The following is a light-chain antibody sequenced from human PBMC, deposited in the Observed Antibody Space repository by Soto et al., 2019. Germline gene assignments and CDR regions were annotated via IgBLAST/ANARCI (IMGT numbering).Light chain of an antibody. Sequence: QPVRTQSPSASASLGASVKLTCTLSSGHSSYAIAWHQQQPEKGPRYLMKVNSDGSHNKGDGTPDRCSGSSSGAERYLTISSLQSEDEADYYCQTWGAGFSVVFGGGTKVTVL. J-gene: IGLJ2*01. CDR2: VNSDGSH. CDR1: SGHSSYA. CDR3: QTWGAGFSVV. V-gene: IGLV4-69*01.